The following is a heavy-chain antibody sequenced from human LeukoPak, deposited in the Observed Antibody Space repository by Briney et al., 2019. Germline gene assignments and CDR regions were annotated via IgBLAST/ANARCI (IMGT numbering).Heavy chain of an antibody. CDR1: GFTFSSYA. Sequence: GGSLRLSCAASGFTFSSYAMSWVRQAPGKGLEWVSAISGSGGSTYYADSVKGGFTISRDNSRDTLYLQKNSLRAEDTAVYYCAKGYYDYVWGSYYFDYWGQGTLVTVSS. CDR3: AKGYYDYVWGSYYFDY. D-gene: IGHD3-16*01. V-gene: IGHV3-23*01. CDR2: ISGSGGST. J-gene: IGHJ4*02.